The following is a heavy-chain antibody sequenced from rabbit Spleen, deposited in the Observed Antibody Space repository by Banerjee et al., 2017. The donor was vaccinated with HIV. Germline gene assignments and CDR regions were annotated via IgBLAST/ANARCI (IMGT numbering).Heavy chain of an antibody. CDR2: IDTSDGDT. V-gene: IGHV1S40*01. CDR3: ARHAGYAFYGYSTLDL. J-gene: IGHJ6*01. CDR1: AFSFSSSDY. D-gene: IGHD6-1*01. Sequence: QSLEESGGDLVKPGASLTLTCTASAFSFSSSDYMSWVRQAPGKGLEWIACIDTSDGDTDYANWPKGRFTISKTSSTTVTLQMTGLTAADTATYFCARHAGYAFYGYSTLDLWGPGPLVT.